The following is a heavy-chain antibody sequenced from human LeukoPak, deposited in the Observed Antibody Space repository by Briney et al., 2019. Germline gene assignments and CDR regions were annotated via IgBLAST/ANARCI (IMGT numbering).Heavy chain of an antibody. V-gene: IGHV4-4*07. CDR3: ARGPYSSGWYGIDY. CDR1: GGSISGYY. CDR2: IYTSGST. D-gene: IGHD6-19*01. Sequence: SETLSLTCTVSGGSISGYYWSWIRQPAGRGLEWIGRIYTSGSTNYNPSLKSRVTMSLDTSKNPFSLRLSSVTAADTAVYYCARGPYSSGWYGIDYWGQGILVTVSP. J-gene: IGHJ4*02.